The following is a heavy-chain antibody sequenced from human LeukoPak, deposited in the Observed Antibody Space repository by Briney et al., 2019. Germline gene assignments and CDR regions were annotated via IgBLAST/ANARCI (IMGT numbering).Heavy chain of an antibody. D-gene: IGHD5-24*01. Sequence: PGRSLRLSCAASGFTFSSYGMHWVRLAPGKGLEWVAVVSYDGSNKYYADSVKGRITISRDNSKNTLYLQMNSLRAEDTAVYYCARDKRRDGYNSWGQATLVTVSS. CDR3: ARDKRRDGYNS. J-gene: IGHJ4*02. CDR1: GFTFSSYG. V-gene: IGHV3-30*03. CDR2: VSYDGSNK.